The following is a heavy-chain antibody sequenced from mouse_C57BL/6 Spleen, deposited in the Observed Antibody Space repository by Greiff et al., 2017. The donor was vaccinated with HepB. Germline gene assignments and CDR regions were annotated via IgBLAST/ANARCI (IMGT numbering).Heavy chain of an antibody. CDR3: TRRDYYGNPSFAY. V-gene: IGHV1-15*01. D-gene: IGHD2-1*01. CDR1: GYTFTDYE. Sequence: QVQLKESGAELVRPGASVTLSCKASGYTFTDYEMHWVKQTPVHGLEWIGAIDPETGGTAYNQKFKGKAILTADKSSSTAYMELRSLTSEDSAVYYCTRRDYYGNPSFAYWGQGTLVTVSA. J-gene: IGHJ3*01. CDR2: IDPETGGT.